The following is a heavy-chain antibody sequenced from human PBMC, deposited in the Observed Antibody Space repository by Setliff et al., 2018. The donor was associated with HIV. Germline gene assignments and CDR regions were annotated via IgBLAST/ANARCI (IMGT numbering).Heavy chain of an antibody. CDR2: ISYDGSNT. Sequence: GGSLRLSCAASGFTFNIYAMHWVRQAPGKGLEWVAVISYDGSNTYYADSVKGRFTISRDDSKNTLYLQMNSLRVEDTAVYYCARVGLTTPNFDYWGQGTLVTVSS. CDR3: ARVGLTTPNFDY. D-gene: IGHD4-17*01. CDR1: GFTFNIYA. J-gene: IGHJ4*02. V-gene: IGHV3-30*01.